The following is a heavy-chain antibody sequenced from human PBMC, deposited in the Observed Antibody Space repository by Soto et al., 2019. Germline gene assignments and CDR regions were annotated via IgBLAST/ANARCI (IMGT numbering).Heavy chain of an antibody. D-gene: IGHD2-8*01. Sequence: SETLSLTCSVSGGSVRNSNYYWVWIRQSPGKGLEWIGSVYYRGRSYSKSSVKSRVTISVDTSKNQFPLNLNSVTASDTAVYFCVSQRTSVLTQAYFDYWGPGALVTVSS. CDR3: VSQRTSVLTQAYFDY. V-gene: IGHV4-39*01. J-gene: IGHJ4*02. CDR1: GGSVRNSNYY. CDR2: VYYRGRS.